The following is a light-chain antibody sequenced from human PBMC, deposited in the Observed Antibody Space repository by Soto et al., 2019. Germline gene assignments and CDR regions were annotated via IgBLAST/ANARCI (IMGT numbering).Light chain of an antibody. J-gene: IGLJ7*01. CDR3: YSAADNNLV. V-gene: IGLV3-27*01. Sequence: SYELTQPSSVSVSPGQTAKITCSGDVLAKKYARWFQQKPGQAPVVVINKDTERPSGIPERFSGSSSGTTVTLTISGAQVEDEADYYCYSAADNNLVFGGGTQLTVL. CDR1: VLAKKY. CDR2: KDT.